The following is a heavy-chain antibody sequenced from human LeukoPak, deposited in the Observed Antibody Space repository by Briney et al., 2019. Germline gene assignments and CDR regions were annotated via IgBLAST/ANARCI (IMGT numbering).Heavy chain of an antibody. D-gene: IGHD2-21*02. CDR3: AGAVVTARPHKHDY. V-gene: IGHV1-69*06. CDR2: IFPIFGTA. CDR1: GCTFSSYA. J-gene: IGHJ4*02. Sequence: GASVKVSCKASGCTFSSYAFSRVRQAPGQGLEWVGGIFPIFGTANYAQKFQGRVTITAAKSTSKAYMELSMQSSDDTAVSLCAGAVVTARPHKHDYWGQGTLVTVSS.